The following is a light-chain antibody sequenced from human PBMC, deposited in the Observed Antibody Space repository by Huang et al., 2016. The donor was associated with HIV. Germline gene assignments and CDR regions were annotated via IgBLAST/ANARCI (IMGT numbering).Light chain of an antibody. Sequence: EIVMTQSPATLSVSPGERATLSCRASQSVSSNLAWYQQKPGQAPRRLIYGASTKATGIQARFSGSGSGTEFTLTISILQSEDFAVYYCQQYNNWPPWTFGQGTKVEVK. CDR1: QSVSSN. CDR3: QQYNNWPPWT. CDR2: GAS. J-gene: IGKJ1*01. V-gene: IGKV3-15*01.